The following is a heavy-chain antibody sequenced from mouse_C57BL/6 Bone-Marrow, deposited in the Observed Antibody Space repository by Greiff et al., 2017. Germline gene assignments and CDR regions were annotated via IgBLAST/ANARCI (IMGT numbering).Heavy chain of an antibody. J-gene: IGHJ3*01. D-gene: IGHD3-2*02. CDR2: ISYDGSN. CDR3: ARDTQGFAY. V-gene: IGHV3-6*01. Sequence: VQLQESGPGLVKPSQSLSLTCSVTGYSITSGYYWNWIRQFPGNKLEWMGYISYDGSNNYNPYLKNQIAITRDTSKNQFFLKLNAVTTEDTATYYCARDTQGFAYWGQGTLVTVSA. CDR1: GYSITSGYY.